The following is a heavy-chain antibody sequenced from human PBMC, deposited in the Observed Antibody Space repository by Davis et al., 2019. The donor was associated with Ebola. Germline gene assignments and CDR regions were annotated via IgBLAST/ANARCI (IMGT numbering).Heavy chain of an antibody. CDR1: GFTFSSYS. V-gene: IGHV3-21*01. D-gene: IGHD3-3*01. J-gene: IGHJ6*02. Sequence: PGGSLRLSCAASGFTFSSYSMNWVRQAPGKGLEWVLSISSSSSYIYYADSVKGRFTISRDNAKNSLYLQMNSLRAEDTAVYYCARGDYDFWSGYYWSYYGMDVWGQGTTVTVSS. CDR2: ISSSSSYI. CDR3: ARGDYDFWSGYYWSYYGMDV.